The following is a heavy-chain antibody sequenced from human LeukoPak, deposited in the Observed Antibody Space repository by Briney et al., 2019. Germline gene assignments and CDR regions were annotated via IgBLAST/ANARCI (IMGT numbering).Heavy chain of an antibody. CDR1: GFTFSSFS. Sequence: GGSLRLSCAASGFTFSSFSMNWVRQAPGKGLEWVSYISSSGSTIYYADSVKGRFTISRDNAKNSLYLQMNSLRAEDTAVYYCARVNEQQLVFDYWGQGTLVTVPS. CDR3: ARVNEQQLVFDY. J-gene: IGHJ4*02. D-gene: IGHD6-13*01. V-gene: IGHV3-48*04. CDR2: ISSSGSTI.